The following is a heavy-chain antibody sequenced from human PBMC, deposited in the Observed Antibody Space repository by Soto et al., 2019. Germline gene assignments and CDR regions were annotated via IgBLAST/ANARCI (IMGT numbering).Heavy chain of an antibody. CDR1: RFTFDDYT. CDR3: AKDRAAVTGAYYYYGMDV. CDR2: ISWDGGHT. V-gene: IGHV3-43*01. Sequence: PVGSLRLSCAASRFTFDDYTMHWVRQAPGKGLGWVSLISWDGGHTYYADSVKGRFTISRDNSKNSPYLQMNSLRTEDSGLYYCAKDRAAVTGAYYYYGMDVWGQGTTVTVSS. D-gene: IGHD6-19*01. J-gene: IGHJ6*02.